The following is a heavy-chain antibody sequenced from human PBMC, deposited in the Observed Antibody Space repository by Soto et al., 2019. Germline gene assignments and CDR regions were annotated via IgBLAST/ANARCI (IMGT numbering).Heavy chain of an antibody. J-gene: IGHJ6*03. CDR1: GGSISSSSYY. V-gene: IGHV4-39*01. CDR2: IYYGGST. CDR3: ARQAGRYYYYYYMDV. D-gene: IGHD1-1*01. Sequence: SETLSLTCTVSGGSISSSSYYWGWIRQPPGKGLEWNGSIYYGGSTYYNPSLKGRVAISVDTSTNQFSLKLSSVTAADTAVYYCARQAGRYYYYYYMDVWGKGTTVTVS.